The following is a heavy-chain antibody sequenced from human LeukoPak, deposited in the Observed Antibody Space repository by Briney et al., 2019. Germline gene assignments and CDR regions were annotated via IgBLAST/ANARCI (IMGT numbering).Heavy chain of an antibody. CDR2: IYYSGSI. Sequence: SETLSLTCTVSGGSISSYYWSWIRQPPGKGLEWIGYIYYSGSIKYNPSLKSRVTMSVDTSKNQFSLKLSSVTAADTAVYYCARVIGGSGWYYFDCWGQGTLVTVSS. CDR1: GGSISSYY. J-gene: IGHJ4*02. V-gene: IGHV4-59*01. CDR3: ARVIGGSGWYYFDC. D-gene: IGHD6-19*01.